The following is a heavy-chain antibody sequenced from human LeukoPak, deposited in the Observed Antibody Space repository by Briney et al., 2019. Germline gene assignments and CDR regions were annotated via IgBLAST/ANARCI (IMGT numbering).Heavy chain of an antibody. D-gene: IGHD1-26*01. V-gene: IGHV3-23*01. CDR3: AKDLTGSYLGLQDY. CDR1: GFTFSSYA. Sequence: GGSLRLSCAASGFTFSSYAVSWVRQAPGKGLEWVSAISGSGGSTYYADSVKGRFTISRDNSKNTLYLQMNSLRAEDTAVYYCAKDLTGSYLGLQDYWGQGTLVTVSS. CDR2: ISGSGGST. J-gene: IGHJ4*02.